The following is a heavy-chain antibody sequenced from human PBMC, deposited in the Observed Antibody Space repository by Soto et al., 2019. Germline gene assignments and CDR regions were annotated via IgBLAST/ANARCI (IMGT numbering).Heavy chain of an antibody. Sequence: ASVKVSCKVSGYTLTELSMHWVRQAPGKGLEWMGGFDPEDGETIYAQKFQGRVTMTEDTSTDTAYMELSSLRSEETAVYYCATDGHPRWAYYYYGMDVWGQGTTVTVSS. V-gene: IGHV1-24*01. D-gene: IGHD1-26*01. J-gene: IGHJ6*02. CDR1: GYTLTELS. CDR2: FDPEDGET. CDR3: ATDGHPRWAYYYYGMDV.